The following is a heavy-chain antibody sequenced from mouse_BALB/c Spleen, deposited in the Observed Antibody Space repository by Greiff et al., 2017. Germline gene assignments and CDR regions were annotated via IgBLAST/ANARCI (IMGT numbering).Heavy chain of an antibody. J-gene: IGHJ4*01. CDR1: GYSITSDYA. Sequence: EVQRVESGPGLVKPSQSLSLTCTVTGYSITSDYAWNWIRQFPGNQLEWMGYISYSGSTSYNPSLKSRISITRDTSKHQFFLQLNSVTTEDTATYYCASGITTGSYAMDYWGQGTSVTVSS. D-gene: IGHD1-1*01. CDR2: ISYSGST. CDR3: ASGITTGSYAMDY. V-gene: IGHV3-2*02.